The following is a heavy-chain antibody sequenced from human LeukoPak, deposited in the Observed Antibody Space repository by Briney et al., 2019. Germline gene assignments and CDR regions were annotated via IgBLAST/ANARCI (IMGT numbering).Heavy chain of an antibody. CDR2: INPNSGGT. Sequence: ASVKFSCQTSGYTFTAYYMDWVRQAPGQGLEWMGWINPNSGGTNYAQHFQGRVTMTRDTSISTAYLELSRLTSDDTAVYYCARDVRSNYGSHTMDVWGQGTTVTVSS. CDR3: ARDVRSNYGSHTMDV. D-gene: IGHD4-11*01. CDR1: GYTFTAYY. J-gene: IGHJ6*02. V-gene: IGHV1-2*02.